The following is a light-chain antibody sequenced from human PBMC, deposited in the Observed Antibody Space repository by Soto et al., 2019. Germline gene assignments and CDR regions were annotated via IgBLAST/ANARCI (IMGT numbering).Light chain of an antibody. Sequence: QSALTQPASVSGSPGQSITISCTGTSSDVGGYNYVSWYQQHPGKAPKLMIYDVSNRPSGVSNRFSGSKSGNTASLTISSLQSEDEADYYCQTWVTGTYVVFGGGTKLTVL. J-gene: IGLJ2*01. CDR2: DVS. V-gene: IGLV2-14*01. CDR3: QTWVTGTYVV. CDR1: SSDVGGYNY.